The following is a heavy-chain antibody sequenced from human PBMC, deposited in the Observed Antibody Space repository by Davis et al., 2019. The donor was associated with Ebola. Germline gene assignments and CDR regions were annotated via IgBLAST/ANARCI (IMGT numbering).Heavy chain of an antibody. D-gene: IGHD6-13*01. CDR3: ARGQRSSWYTLFDY. CDR1: GGSISSSSYY. J-gene: IGHJ4*02. V-gene: IGHV4-61*05. Sequence: PSETLSLTCTVSGGSISSSSYYWSWIRQPPGKGLEWIGYIYYSVSTNYNPSLKSRVTISVDTSKNQFSLKLSSVTAADTAVYYCARGQRSSWYTLFDYWGQGTLVTVSS. CDR2: IYYSVST.